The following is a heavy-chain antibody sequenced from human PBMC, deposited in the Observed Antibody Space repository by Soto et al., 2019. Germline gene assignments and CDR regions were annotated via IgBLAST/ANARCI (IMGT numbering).Heavy chain of an antibody. V-gene: IGHV3-15*01. D-gene: IGHD6-13*01. CDR1: GFTFSNAW. Sequence: GGSLRLSCAASGFTFSNAWMSWVRQAPGKGLEWVGRIKSKTDGGTTDYAAPVKGSFTISRDDSKNTLYLQMNSLKTEDTAVYYCTTDLGYSRIGYLDYWGQGTLVTVSS. CDR2: IKSKTDGGTT. CDR3: TTDLGYSRIGYLDY. J-gene: IGHJ4*02.